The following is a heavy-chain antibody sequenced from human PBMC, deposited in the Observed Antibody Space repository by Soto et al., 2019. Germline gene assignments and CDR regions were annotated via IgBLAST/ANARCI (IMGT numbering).Heavy chain of an antibody. Sequence: GGSLRLSCAASGFTFSDHGMHWVRQAPGKGLERVSSISGSVGSTFYADSVKGRFTISRDNSMNTLYLQMNSLRAEDTAVYYCAKDRNIASRNFDSWGQGALVTVSS. V-gene: IGHV3-23*01. CDR2: ISGSVGST. D-gene: IGHD6-6*01. CDR3: AKDRNIASRNFDS. CDR1: GFTFSDHG. J-gene: IGHJ4*02.